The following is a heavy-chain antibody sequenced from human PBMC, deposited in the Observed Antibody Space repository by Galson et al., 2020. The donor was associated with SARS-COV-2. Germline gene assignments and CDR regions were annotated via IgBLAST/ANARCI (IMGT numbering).Heavy chain of an antibody. CDR1: GFSLSTSGMC. D-gene: IGHD3-9*01. V-gene: IGHV2-70*01. CDR3: ARIYYVILTGQSYYFDY. CDR2: IDWDDDK. Sequence: SGPTLVKPTQTLTLTCTFSGFSLSTSGMCVSWIRQPPGKALEWLALIDWDDDKYYSTSLKTRLTISKDTSKNQVVLTMTNMDPVDTATYYCARIYYVILTGQSYYFDYWGQGTLVTVSS. J-gene: IGHJ4*02.